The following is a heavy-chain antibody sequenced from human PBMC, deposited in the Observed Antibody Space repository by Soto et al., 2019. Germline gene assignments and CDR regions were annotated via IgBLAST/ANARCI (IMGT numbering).Heavy chain of an antibody. V-gene: IGHV3-74*01. CDR2: INSDGSST. CDR1: GFTFSSYW. D-gene: IGHD2-21*01. J-gene: IGHJ6*02. CDR3: ARRDQLAYYYGMDV. Sequence: EVQLVESGGGLVQPGGSLRLSCAASGFTFSSYWMNWVRQAPGKGLVWVSRINSDGSSTSYVDSVKGRFTISRDNAKNTLYLQMNSLRAEDTDVYYCARRDQLAYYYGMDVWGQGTTVTVSS.